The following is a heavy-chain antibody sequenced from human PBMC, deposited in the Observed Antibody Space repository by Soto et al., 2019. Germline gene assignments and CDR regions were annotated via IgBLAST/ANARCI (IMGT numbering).Heavy chain of an antibody. CDR2: IYHSGST. J-gene: IGHJ4*02. Sequence: SETLSLTCAVSGGSISSGGFSWSWIRQPPGKGLDWIGYIYHSGSTYYNPSLKSRVTISVDRSKNQFSLKLSSVTAADTAVYYCARDNGATYFDYWGQGPLVTVS. V-gene: IGHV4-30-2*01. CDR1: GGSISSGGFS. CDR3: ARDNGATYFDY. D-gene: IGHD4-17*01.